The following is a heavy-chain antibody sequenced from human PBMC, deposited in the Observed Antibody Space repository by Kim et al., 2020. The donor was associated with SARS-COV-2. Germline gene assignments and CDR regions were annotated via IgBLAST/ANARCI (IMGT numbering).Heavy chain of an antibody. CDR1: GFTFSGYG. J-gene: IGHJ6*02. CDR3: AILRGITMVRGVGYVMYV. CDR2: ISYDGSNK. V-gene: IGHV3-33*05. Sequence: GGSLRLSCAASGFTFSGYGMHWVRQAPGKGLEWVAVISYDGSNKYYADSVKGRFTISRDNSKNTLYLQMNSLRAEDTAVYYCAILRGITMVRGVGYVMYVGGQGTTVTVSS. D-gene: IGHD3-10*01.